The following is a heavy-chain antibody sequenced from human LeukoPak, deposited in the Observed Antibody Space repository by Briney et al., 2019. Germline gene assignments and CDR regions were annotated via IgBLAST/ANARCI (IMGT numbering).Heavy chain of an antibody. CDR3: ASGGALLCFGELFFAGVFESPRAYYYYGMDV. D-gene: IGHD3-10*01. V-gene: IGHV1-8*01. CDR2: MNPNSGNT. Sequence: ASVTVSCKASGYTFTSYDINWVRQAPGQGLEWMGWMNPNSGNTDYAQTFQGRVTMTRNTTISTAYMELGRLRSDDTAVYYCASGGALLCFGELFFAGVFESPRAYYYYGMDVWGQGTTVTVSS. J-gene: IGHJ6*02. CDR1: GYTFTSYD.